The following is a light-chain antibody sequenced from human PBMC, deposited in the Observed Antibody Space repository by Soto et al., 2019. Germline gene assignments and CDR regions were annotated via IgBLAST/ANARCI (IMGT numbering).Light chain of an antibody. CDR3: AVWDDSLSGMV. J-gene: IGLJ2*01. CDR1: SSNIDTNT. CDR2: NNN. Sequence: QSALTQPPSASGTPGQRVTISCSGSSSNIDTNTVDWYQHLPGTAPKVLIFNNNQRPSGVPDRFSGSKSGTSASLAISGLQSEDEADYYCAVWDDSLSGMVFGGGTKLTVL. V-gene: IGLV1-44*01.